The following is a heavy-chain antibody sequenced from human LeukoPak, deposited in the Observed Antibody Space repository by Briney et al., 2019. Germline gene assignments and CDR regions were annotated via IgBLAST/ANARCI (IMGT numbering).Heavy chain of an antibody. D-gene: IGHD5-24*01. Sequence: APVKVSCKASGYTFTGYYMHWVRQAPGQGLEWMGRINPNSGGTNYAQKFQGRVTMTRDTSISTAYMELSRLRSDDTAVYYCARVRDGYNYYSDYWGQGTLVTVSS. V-gene: IGHV1-2*06. CDR3: ARVRDGYNYYSDY. CDR1: GYTFTGYY. CDR2: INPNSGGT. J-gene: IGHJ4*02.